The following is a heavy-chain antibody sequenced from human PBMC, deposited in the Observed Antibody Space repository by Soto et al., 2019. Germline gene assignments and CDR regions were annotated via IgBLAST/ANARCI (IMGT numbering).Heavy chain of an antibody. J-gene: IGHJ4*02. CDR3: ARGVGPSWSYYNSYFDY. D-gene: IGHD3-10*01. CDR1: GFTFSSYS. V-gene: IGHV3-21*01. CDR2: ISSRSSYI. Sequence: GGSLRLSCAASGFTFSSYSMNWVRQAPGKGLEWVSSISSRSSYIYYAESVKGRFTISRDNAKNSLYLQMNSLRAEDTAVYYCARGVGPSWSYYNSYFDYWGQGTLVTVSS.